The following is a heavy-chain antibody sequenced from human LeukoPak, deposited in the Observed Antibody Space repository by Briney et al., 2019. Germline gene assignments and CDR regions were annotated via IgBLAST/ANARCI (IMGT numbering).Heavy chain of an antibody. V-gene: IGHV4-34*01. CDR2: INHSGST. Sequence: SETLSLTCAVYGGSFSGYYWSWIRQPPGKGLEWIGEINHSGSTNYNPSLKSRVTISVNTSKNQFSLKLSSVTAADTAVYYCARGECDICSTSCFFDYWGQGTLVTVSS. CDR1: GGSFSGYY. D-gene: IGHD2-2*01. J-gene: IGHJ4*02. CDR3: ARGECDICSTSCFFDY.